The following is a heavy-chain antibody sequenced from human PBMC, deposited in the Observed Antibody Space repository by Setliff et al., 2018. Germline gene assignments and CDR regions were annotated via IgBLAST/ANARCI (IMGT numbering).Heavy chain of an antibody. CDR3: ARLQAIFGVFKDGDWFDP. J-gene: IGHJ5*02. Sequence: ASVKVSCKASGYTFTNYAMHWVRQAPGQRLEWLGWISGGNGNTKYSQKFQGRVTITRDTSASTGYMELSSLRSEDTAVYYCARLQAIFGVFKDGDWFDPWGQGILVTVSS. V-gene: IGHV1-3*01. CDR2: ISGGNGNT. D-gene: IGHD3-3*01. CDR1: GYTFTNYA.